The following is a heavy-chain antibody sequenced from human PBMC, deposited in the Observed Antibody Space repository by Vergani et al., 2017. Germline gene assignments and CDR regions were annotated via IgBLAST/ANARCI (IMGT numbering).Heavy chain of an antibody. Sequence: QVQLQQSGPGLVKPSQTLSLTCAISGVNVSSNSDAWTWIRQSPSRGLEWLGRTYYRSKWYNDYAVYVKSRITINPDTSKNQFSLHLNSVTPEDTAVYYCARAGYDFWSGSGIYYYYYYMDVWGKGTTVTVSS. V-gene: IGHV6-1*01. CDR2: TYYRSKWYN. D-gene: IGHD3-3*01. CDR1: GVNVSSNSDA. J-gene: IGHJ6*03. CDR3: ARAGYDFWSGSGIYYYYYYMDV.